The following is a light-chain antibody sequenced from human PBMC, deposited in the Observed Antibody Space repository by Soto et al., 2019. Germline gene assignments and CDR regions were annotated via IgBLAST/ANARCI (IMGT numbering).Light chain of an antibody. Sequence: EIVLTQSPGTLSLPPGGRATLSCRASQILSTTYLAWYQQTPVRPPRLLIYGASTRAHGIPDRFSGSGSGTDFTLTLTMLQPADFAMYYCQQYVSPPMYTGGQGTRLENK. V-gene: IGKV3-20*01. CDR1: QILSTTY. J-gene: IGKJ2*01. CDR2: GAS. CDR3: QQYVSPPMYT.